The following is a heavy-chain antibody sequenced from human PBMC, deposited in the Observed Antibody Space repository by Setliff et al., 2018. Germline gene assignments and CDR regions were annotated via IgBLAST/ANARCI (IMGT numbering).Heavy chain of an antibody. Sequence: GGSLRLSCAASGFTFSTYWMAWVRQAPGKGLEWVANIKQDESEKHYVDSVKGRFTISRDNAQNSLYLQMNSLRAEDTAQYYCVRDSEGALDYWGQGTLVTVSS. CDR1: GFTFSTYW. V-gene: IGHV3-7*03. D-gene: IGHD1-26*01. J-gene: IGHJ4*02. CDR3: VRDSEGALDY. CDR2: IKQDESEK.